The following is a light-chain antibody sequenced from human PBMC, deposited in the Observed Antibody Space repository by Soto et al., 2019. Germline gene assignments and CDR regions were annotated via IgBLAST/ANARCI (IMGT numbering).Light chain of an antibody. J-gene: IGKJ1*01. V-gene: IGKV1-5*03. CDR2: KAS. CDR1: QSISTW. CDR3: QQYNSYSPT. Sequence: IQITQSPSTLSASVGDRVTITCRASQSISTWLAWYQQEPGKAPKLLIHKASSLQSGVPSRFSGSGSGTDFTLTISSLHPDDFATYYCQQYNSYSPTFGQGTKVDIK.